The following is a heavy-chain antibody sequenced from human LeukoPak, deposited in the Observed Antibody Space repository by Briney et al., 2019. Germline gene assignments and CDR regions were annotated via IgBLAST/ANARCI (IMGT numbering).Heavy chain of an antibody. CDR2: INHSGST. V-gene: IGHV4-34*01. CDR1: GGSFSGYY. Sequence: SETLSLTCAVYGGSFSGYYWRWIRQPPGKGLEWIGEINHSGSTNYNPSLKSRVTISVDTSKNQFSLKLSSVTAADTAVYYCARVRGGYDFWSGYRYFDYWGQGTLVTVSS. J-gene: IGHJ4*02. CDR3: ARVRGGYDFWSGYRYFDY. D-gene: IGHD3-3*01.